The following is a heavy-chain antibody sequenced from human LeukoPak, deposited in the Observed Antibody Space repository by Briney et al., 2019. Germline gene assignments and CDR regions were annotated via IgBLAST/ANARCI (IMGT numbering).Heavy chain of an antibody. D-gene: IGHD3-10*01. V-gene: IGHV1-18*01. J-gene: IGHJ4*02. CDR3: ARGITMVRGVIYFDY. CDR1: GYTFTSYG. CDR2: ISAYNGNT. Sequence: GASVKVSCKASGYTFTSYGISWVRQAPGQGLEWMGWISAYNGNTNYAQKLQGRVTMTTDTSTSTAYMELRSLGSDDTAVYYCARGITMVRGVIYFDYWGQGTLVTVSS.